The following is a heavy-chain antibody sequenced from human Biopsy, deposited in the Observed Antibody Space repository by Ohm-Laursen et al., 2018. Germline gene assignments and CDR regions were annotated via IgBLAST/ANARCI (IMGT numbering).Heavy chain of an antibody. D-gene: IGHD1/OR15-1a*01. CDR2: IIGIFRTA. CDR3: ARGGGYNWNNGWFDP. J-gene: IGHJ5*02. CDR1: GGTFSSSA. V-gene: IGHV1-69*13. Sequence: GASVKVSCKASGGTFSSSAITWVRQAPGQGLEWMGGIIGIFRTAHYAQKFQGRVTITADEFMSTAYMELSSLRSEDTAVYYCARGGGYNWNNGWFDPWGQRTLATVSS.